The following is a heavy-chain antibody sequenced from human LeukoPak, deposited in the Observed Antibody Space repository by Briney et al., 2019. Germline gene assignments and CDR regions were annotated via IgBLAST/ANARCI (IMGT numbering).Heavy chain of an antibody. D-gene: IGHD6-19*01. CDR1: GFTYSDYA. CDR2: ISGSGGST. CDR3: AKIPDTSGWYEFDY. J-gene: IGHJ4*02. V-gene: IGHV3-23*01. Sequence: PGGSLRLSCAVSGFTYSDYAMSWVRQAPGKGLDWVSAISGSGGSTYYADSVKGRFTISRDNSKNTLYLQMNSLRAEDTAVYYCAKIPDTSGWYEFDYWGQGTLVTVSS.